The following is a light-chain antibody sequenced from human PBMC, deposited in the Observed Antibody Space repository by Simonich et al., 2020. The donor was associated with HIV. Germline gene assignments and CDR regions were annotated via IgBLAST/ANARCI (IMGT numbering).Light chain of an antibody. CDR3: QQCYSHPHT. CDR2: EVS. V-gene: IGKV2-29*02. CDR1: QSLLHSNGRTF. J-gene: IGKJ2*01. Sequence: EIVMTQTALSLSVTPGQPASISCKSSQSLLHSNGRTFLYWYLQKPGQSPQPLIYEVSSRFSGVPDRFSGSGSGTDFTLTISSLQAEDVAIYYCQQCYSHPHTFGQGTKLEIK.